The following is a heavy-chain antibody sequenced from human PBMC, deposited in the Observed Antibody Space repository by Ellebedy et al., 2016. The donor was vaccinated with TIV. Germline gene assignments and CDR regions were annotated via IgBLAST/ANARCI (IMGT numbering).Heavy chain of an antibody. CDR3: ARTANWGSYFDS. CDR2: IYYSGRT. J-gene: IGHJ4*02. V-gene: IGHV4-59*01. D-gene: IGHD7-27*01. Sequence: MPSETLFLTCSVADGSFNSYYWSWIRQPPGKGLEWLGYIYYSGRTNYNPSLKSRLTMSVDASKKQFSLKMSSVTAADTAVYYCARTANWGSYFDSWGQGTLVSVSS. CDR1: DGSFNSYY.